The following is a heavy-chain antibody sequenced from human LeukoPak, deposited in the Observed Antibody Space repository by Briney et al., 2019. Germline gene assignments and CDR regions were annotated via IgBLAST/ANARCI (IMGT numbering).Heavy chain of an antibody. D-gene: IGHD6-6*01. V-gene: IGHV3-21*01. CDR2: ITSSCRYI. CDR3: AREITSSSSFDS. J-gene: IGHJ4*02. Sequence: GGSLRLSCAASGFPFSRYSMNWVRQAPGEGLEWVSSITSSCRYIHYADSVKGRFTISRDNAKNSLYLQMNSLRAEDTAVYYCAREITSSSSFDSWGQGTLVTVSS. CDR1: GFPFSRYS.